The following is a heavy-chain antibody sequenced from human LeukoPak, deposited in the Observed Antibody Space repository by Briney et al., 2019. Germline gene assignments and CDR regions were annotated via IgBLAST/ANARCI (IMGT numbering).Heavy chain of an antibody. CDR2: ISAYNGNT. J-gene: IGHJ3*02. Sequence: WASVKVSCKASGYTFTSYGISWVRQAPGQGLEWMGWISAYNGNTNYAQKLQGRVTMTTDTSTSTAYMELRSLRSDDTAVYYCARGRLGVVRGVISAFDIWGQGTMVTVSS. CDR3: ARGRLGVVRGVISAFDI. CDR1: GYTFTSYG. D-gene: IGHD3-10*01. V-gene: IGHV1-18*01.